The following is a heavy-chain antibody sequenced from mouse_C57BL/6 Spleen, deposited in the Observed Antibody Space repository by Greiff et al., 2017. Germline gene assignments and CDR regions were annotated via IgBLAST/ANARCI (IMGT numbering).Heavy chain of an antibody. CDR3: ARYCGSSWYYFDY. J-gene: IGHJ2*01. D-gene: IGHD1-1*01. V-gene: IGHV1-69*01. CDR1: GYTFTSYW. CDR2: IDPSDSYT. Sequence: VQLQQPGAELVMPGASVKLSCKASGYTFTSYWMHWVKQRPGQGFEWIGEIDPSDSYTNYNQKFKGKSTLTIDKSSCTAYMQLSSLTSEDSAVYDCARYCGSSWYYFDYWGQGTTLTVSS.